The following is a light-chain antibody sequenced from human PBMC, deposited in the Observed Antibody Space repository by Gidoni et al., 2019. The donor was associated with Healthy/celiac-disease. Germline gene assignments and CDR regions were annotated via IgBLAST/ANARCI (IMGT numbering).Light chain of an antibody. CDR1: QSVSSSY. J-gene: IGKJ2*01. CDR2: GAS. V-gene: IGKV3-20*01. CDR3: QQFKYT. Sequence: EIVLTQSPGTLSLSPGERATLSCRASQSVSSSYLAWYQQKPGQAPRLLIYGASSRATGIPDRFSGSGSGTDFTLTISRLDPEDFAVYYCQQFKYTFGQGTKLEIK.